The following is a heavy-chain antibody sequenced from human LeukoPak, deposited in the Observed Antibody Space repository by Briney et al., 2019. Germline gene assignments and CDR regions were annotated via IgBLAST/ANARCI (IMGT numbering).Heavy chain of an antibody. CDR1: GYTFLTYG. D-gene: IGHD3-22*01. V-gene: IGHV1-18*01. J-gene: IGHJ4*02. CDR3: ASSRYYYSLFDY. Sequence: ASVKVSCKAFGYTFLTYGISWVRQAPGQGLEWMGWISAYNGNTNYAQKLQGRVTMTTDTSTSTAYMELRSLRSDDTAVYYCASSRYYYSLFDYWGQGTLVTVSS. CDR2: ISAYNGNT.